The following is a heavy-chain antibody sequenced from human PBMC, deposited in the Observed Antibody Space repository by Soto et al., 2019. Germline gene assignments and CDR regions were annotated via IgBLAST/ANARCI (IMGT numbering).Heavy chain of an antibody. J-gene: IGHJ4*02. CDR3: ARDETYTAGWYFEH. CDR1: GYMFNSYG. Sequence: QVQPVQSGAEVKKRGASVKVSCKASGYMFNSYGMSWLRQAPGQGLEWIGWISGYNGKTDLAQKFQGRVTMTTEASTSTVCMELTSLRFDDTALYYCARDETYTAGWYFEHWGQGTLVTVPS. V-gene: IGHV1-18*01. CDR2: ISGYNGKT. D-gene: IGHD6-19*01.